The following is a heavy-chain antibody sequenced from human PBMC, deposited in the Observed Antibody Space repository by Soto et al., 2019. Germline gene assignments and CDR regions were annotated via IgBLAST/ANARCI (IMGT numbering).Heavy chain of an antibody. CDR2: ISGSGGST. J-gene: IGHJ4*02. Sequence: EAQLLESGGGLVQPGGSLRLSCAASGSTFSSYAMSWVRQAPGKGLEWVSGISGSGGSTFYADSVKGRFIISRDNSRNTLYLQMNSLGAEDTAVYYCAKTPRTVTVDYWGQGTLVTVSS. CDR3: AKTPRTVTVDY. CDR1: GSTFSSYA. D-gene: IGHD4-17*01. V-gene: IGHV3-23*01.